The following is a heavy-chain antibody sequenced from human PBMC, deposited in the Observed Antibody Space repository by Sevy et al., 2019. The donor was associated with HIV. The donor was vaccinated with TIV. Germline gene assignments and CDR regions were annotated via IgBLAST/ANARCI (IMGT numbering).Heavy chain of an antibody. CDR1: GGSFNGYF. CDR2: NNDVGST. CDR3: ARVPSLYGSGSYYREYYFDS. D-gene: IGHD3-10*01. V-gene: IGHV4-34*01. J-gene: IGHJ4*02. Sequence: SETLSLTCAVYGGSFNGYFWSWIRHSPGKGLEWIGENNDVGSTRYNPSLKSRVTISVDTSKSQFSLKLTSVTVADTAVYFCARVPSLYGSGSYYREYYFDSWGQGTLVTVSS.